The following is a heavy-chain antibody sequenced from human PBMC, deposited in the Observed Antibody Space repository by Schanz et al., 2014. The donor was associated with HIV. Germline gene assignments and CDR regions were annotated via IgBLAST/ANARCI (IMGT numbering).Heavy chain of an antibody. J-gene: IGHJ5*02. V-gene: IGHV4-4*07. D-gene: IGHD1-1*01. CDR1: GGSISGHY. CDR3: ARGSRWNINWFDP. CDR2: IYTSGST. Sequence: QVQLQESGPGLVKPSETLSLTCTVSGGSISGHYWSWIRQSAGKALEWIGRIYTSGSTNYNPSLKSRVTISLDTSKNQFSLKLSSVTAADTAVYYCARGSRWNINWFDPWGQGTLVTVSS.